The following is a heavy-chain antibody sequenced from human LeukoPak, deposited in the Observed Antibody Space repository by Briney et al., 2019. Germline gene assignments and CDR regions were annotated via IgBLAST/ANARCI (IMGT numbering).Heavy chain of an antibody. CDR1: GFTFSSYG. CDR2: IWYDGSNK. CDR3: ARESCSGGSCYSKGNWFDP. D-gene: IGHD2-15*01. J-gene: IGHJ5*02. V-gene: IGHV3-33*01. Sequence: GGSLRLSCAASGFTFSSYGMHWVRQAPGKGLEWVAVIWYDGSNKFYADSVKGRFTISRDNSKNTLYLQMNSLRAEDTAVYYCARESCSGGSCYSKGNWFDPWGQGTLVTVSS.